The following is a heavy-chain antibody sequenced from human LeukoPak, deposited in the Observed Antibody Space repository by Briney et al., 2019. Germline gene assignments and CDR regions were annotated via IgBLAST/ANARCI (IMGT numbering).Heavy chain of an antibody. Sequence: GASVKVSCKPSGYTFTSYDINWVRQATGQGLEWKGWMNPNSGNTGYEQKFQGRVTMTRDTSISTAYMELSSLRSEDTAVYYCARCNITVAGIQTYNWFDPWGQGTLVTVSS. CDR2: MNPNSGNT. CDR3: ARCNITVAGIQTYNWFDP. J-gene: IGHJ5*02. CDR1: GYTFTSYD. D-gene: IGHD6-19*01. V-gene: IGHV1-8*01.